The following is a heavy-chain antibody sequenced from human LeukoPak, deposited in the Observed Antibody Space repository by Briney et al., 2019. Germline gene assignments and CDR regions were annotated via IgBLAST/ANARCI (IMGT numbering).Heavy chain of an antibody. J-gene: IGHJ5*02. Sequence: ASVKVSCKASGGTFSSYAISWVRQAPGQGLEWMGRIIPIFGTANYAQKFQGRVTITADKSTGTAYMELSSLRSEDTAVYYCARKVPLGYCSGGSCQGWFDPWGQGTLVTVSS. CDR2: IIPIFGTA. V-gene: IGHV1-69*06. CDR1: GGTFSSYA. CDR3: ARKVPLGYCSGGSCQGWFDP. D-gene: IGHD2-15*01.